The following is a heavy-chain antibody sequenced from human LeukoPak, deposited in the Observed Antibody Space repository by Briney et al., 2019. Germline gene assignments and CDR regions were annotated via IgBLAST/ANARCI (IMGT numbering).Heavy chain of an antibody. J-gene: IGHJ4*02. CDR2: MNPTSGNT. Sequence: PSVRLSCKASGYSFTKYDINCVRQATGQGLEWMGWMNPTSGNTGYAQKFQGRLTITKDTSMNTAYMELSSLRSDDTAIYYCARGPAYRYCSGDCYHIDFWGQGTLVTVSS. CDR1: GYSFTKYD. V-gene: IGHV1-8*03. CDR3: ARGPAYRYCSGDCYHIDF. D-gene: IGHD2-21*02.